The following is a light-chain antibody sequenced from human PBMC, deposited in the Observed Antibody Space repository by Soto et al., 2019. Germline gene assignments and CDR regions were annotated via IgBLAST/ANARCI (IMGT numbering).Light chain of an antibody. V-gene: IGLV2-14*01. CDR2: DVS. CDR1: SSDVGGYNY. CDR3: SSYTSSRLPV. J-gene: IGLJ1*01. Sequence: QSALTQPASVSGSPGQSITISCTGTSSDVGGYNYVSWYQQHPGKAPKLMIYDVSNRPSGVSNRFSGSKSGNTASLTISGLQAEDEADYYRSSYTSSRLPVFGTGTKLTVL.